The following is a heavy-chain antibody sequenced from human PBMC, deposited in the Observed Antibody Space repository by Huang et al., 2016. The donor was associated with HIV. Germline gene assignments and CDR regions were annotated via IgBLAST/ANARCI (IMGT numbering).Heavy chain of an antibody. J-gene: IGHJ6*03. CDR1: GYTFSSHD. CDR3: VRGTRYDDYGLRHYYYYMDV. Sequence: QVQLVQSGAEVKTPGASVKVSCKASGYTFSSHDINWVRQAPGQGLEWMGWTNPKSGHTGYSQKVQGRVNITRSTSITTAYMELSSLRSADTAVYYCVRGTRYDDYGLRHYYYYMDVWGKGTTVTVSS. D-gene: IGHD4-17*01. V-gene: IGHV1-8*01. CDR2: TNPKSGHT.